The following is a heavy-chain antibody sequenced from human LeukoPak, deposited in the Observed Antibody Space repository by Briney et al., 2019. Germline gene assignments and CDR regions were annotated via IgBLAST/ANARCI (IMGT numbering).Heavy chain of an antibody. CDR2: ISGSGGST. V-gene: IGHV3-23*01. CDR3: AKVGNDYSNSYYYYYYMDV. J-gene: IGHJ6*03. CDR1: GFTFSSYA. Sequence: PGGSLRLSCAASGFTFSSYAMSWVRQAPGKGLEWVSAISGSGGSTYYADSVKGRFTISRDNSKNTLYLQMNSLRAEDTAVYYCAKVGNDYSNSYYYYYYMDVWGKETTVTVSS. D-gene: IGHD4-11*01.